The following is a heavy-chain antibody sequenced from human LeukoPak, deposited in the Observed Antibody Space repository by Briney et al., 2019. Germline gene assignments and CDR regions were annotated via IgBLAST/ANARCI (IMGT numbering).Heavy chain of an antibody. V-gene: IGHV3-23*01. Sequence: GGSLRLSCAASGFTFSSYAMSWVRQAPGKGLEWVSAISGSGGSTYYADSVKGRFTISRDNSKNTLYLQMNSLRAEDTAVYYCAKGSAITMIVVVHPLYYDYWGQGTLVTVSS. D-gene: IGHD3-22*01. CDR2: ISGSGGST. J-gene: IGHJ4*02. CDR3: AKGSAITMIVVVHPLYYDY. CDR1: GFTFSSYA.